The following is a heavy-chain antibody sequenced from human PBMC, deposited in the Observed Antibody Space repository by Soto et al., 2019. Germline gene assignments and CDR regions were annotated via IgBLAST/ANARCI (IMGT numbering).Heavy chain of an antibody. CDR3: ARECYASSGYCDYFDY. J-gene: IGHJ4*02. CDR1: GFTFSSYS. D-gene: IGHD3-22*01. V-gene: IGHV3-48*02. Sequence: GGSLRLSCAASGFTFSSYSMNWVRQAPGKGLEWVSYISSSSSTIYYADSVKGRFTISRDNAKNSLYLQMNSLRDEDTAVYYCARECYASSGYCDYFDYWGQGTLVTVSS. CDR2: ISSSSSTI.